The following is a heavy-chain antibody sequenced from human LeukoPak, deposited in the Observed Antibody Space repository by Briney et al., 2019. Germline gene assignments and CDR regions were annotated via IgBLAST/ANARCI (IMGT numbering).Heavy chain of an antibody. CDR3: ARTSKNSYGCSDY. D-gene: IGHD5-18*01. CDR2: ITWNGGST. J-gene: IGHJ4*02. Sequence: GGSLRLSCTASGFTFGDYAMSWVRQAPGKGLEWVSSITWNGGSTAYADSVKGRFTISRDSAKNSLYLQLNSLRAEDTALYYCARTSKNSYGCSDYWGQGTLVTVSS. V-gene: IGHV3-20*04. CDR1: GFTFGDYA.